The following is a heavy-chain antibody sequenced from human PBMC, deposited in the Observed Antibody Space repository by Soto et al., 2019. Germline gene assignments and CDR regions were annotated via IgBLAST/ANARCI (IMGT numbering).Heavy chain of an antibody. Sequence: QVQLVQSGDEVKKSGASLKVSCKASGYTFTGYYIHWGRQAPGQGLEWMGWINPKSGDTNYAQKFQGRVSMTRDTSITTAYMEVSRLKSDDTAVYYCARGSPRMGALPTYWGQGTLVTVSS. D-gene: IGHD1-26*01. CDR3: ARGSPRMGALPTY. V-gene: IGHV1-2*02. J-gene: IGHJ4*02. CDR2: INPKSGDT. CDR1: GYTFTGYY.